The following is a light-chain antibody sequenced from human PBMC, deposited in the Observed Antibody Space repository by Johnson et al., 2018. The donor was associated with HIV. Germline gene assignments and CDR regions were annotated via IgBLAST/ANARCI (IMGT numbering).Light chain of an antibody. Sequence: QSVLTQPPSVSAAPRQKVTISCSGSSSNIGNNYVSWYQQVPGAAPKLLIYDNNKRPSGIPDRFSGSKSGTSATLGITGLQTGDEADYYCGTWDSSLSAGQVFGTGTKVTVL. J-gene: IGLJ1*01. CDR2: DNN. CDR1: SSNIGNNY. V-gene: IGLV1-51*01. CDR3: GTWDSSLSAGQV.